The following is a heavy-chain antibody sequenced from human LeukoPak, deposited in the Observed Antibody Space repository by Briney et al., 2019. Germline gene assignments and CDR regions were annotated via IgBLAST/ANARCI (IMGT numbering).Heavy chain of an antibody. CDR3: ASLSSSWFMGAFDI. CDR2: IYYSGST. CDR1: GGSISSYY. Sequence: SETLSLTCTVSGGSISSYYWSWIRQPPGKGLEWIGYIYYSGSTNCNPSLKSRVTISVDTSKNQFSLKLSSVTAADTAVYYCASLSSSWFMGAFDIWGQGTMVTVSS. D-gene: IGHD6-13*01. J-gene: IGHJ3*02. V-gene: IGHV4-59*08.